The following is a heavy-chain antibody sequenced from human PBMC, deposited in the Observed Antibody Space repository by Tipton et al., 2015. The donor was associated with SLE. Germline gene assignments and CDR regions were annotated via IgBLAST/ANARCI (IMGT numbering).Heavy chain of an antibody. D-gene: IGHD1-26*01. CDR1: GGSISGYY. Sequence: TLSLTCTVSGGSISGYYWSWIRQPPGKGLEWIGYIYYSGSTNYNPSLKSRVTISVDTSKNQFSLKLSSVTAADTAVHYCARGVGSGSPLDYWGQGTLVTVSS. CDR3: ARGVGSGSPLDY. V-gene: IGHV4-59*01. CDR2: IYYSGST. J-gene: IGHJ4*02.